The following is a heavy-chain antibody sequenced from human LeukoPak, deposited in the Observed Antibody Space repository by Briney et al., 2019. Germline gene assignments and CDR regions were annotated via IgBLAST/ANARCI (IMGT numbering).Heavy chain of an antibody. CDR1: GFTFSGYW. Sequence: RGSLRLSCAASGFTFSGYWMSWVRQAPGKGLEWVANIKPDGSEKFSVDSVKGRFTISRDNAKNSLYLQMNSLRAEDTAVYYCARVAKDGSGSRSFDYWGQGTLVTVSS. D-gene: IGHD3-10*01. V-gene: IGHV3-7*01. CDR2: IKPDGSEK. J-gene: IGHJ4*02. CDR3: ARVAKDGSGSRSFDY.